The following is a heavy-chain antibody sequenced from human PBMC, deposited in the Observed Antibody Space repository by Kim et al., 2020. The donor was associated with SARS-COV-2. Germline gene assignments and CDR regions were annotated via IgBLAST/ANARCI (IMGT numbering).Heavy chain of an antibody. Sequence: ASVKVSCKASGYSFSTYYINWVRQAPGQGLEWMGIINPRGGTSRYAQRFQGRITMTRDTATTTVYMELSSIRSQDTAVYYCVRGGGPLAVVAGTDPFDLWGQGTMVTVSS. CDR2: INPRGGTS. V-gene: IGHV1-46*01. D-gene: IGHD2-15*01. J-gene: IGHJ3*01. CDR3: VRGGGPLAVVAGTDPFDL. CDR1: GYSFSTYY.